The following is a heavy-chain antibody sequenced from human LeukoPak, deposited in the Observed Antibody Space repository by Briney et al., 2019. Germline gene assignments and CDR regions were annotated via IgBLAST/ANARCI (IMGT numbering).Heavy chain of an antibody. J-gene: IGHJ4*02. D-gene: IGHD1-20*01. CDR3: ARGYNWECDY. CDR2: LSSSSSTI. V-gene: IGHV3-48*01. Sequence: GGSLRLSCAASGFTFSSYSMNWVRQAPGKGLEWVSYLSSSSSTIYYADPVKGRFTISRDNAKNSLYLQMNSLRAEDTAVYYCARGYNWECDYWGQGTLVTVSS. CDR1: GFTFSSYS.